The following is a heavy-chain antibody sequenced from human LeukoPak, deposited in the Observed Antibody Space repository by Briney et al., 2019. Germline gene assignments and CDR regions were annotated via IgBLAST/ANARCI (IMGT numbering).Heavy chain of an antibody. J-gene: IGHJ4*02. D-gene: IGHD3-10*01. CDR2: INPNSGGT. Sequence: ASVKVTCKASGYTFTGYYMHWVRQAPGQGLEWMGWINPNSGGTNYAQKFQGRVTMTRDTSISTAYMELSRLKSDDTAVYYCAGRWGTVVRGVIDYWGQGTLVTVSS. CDR3: AGRWGTVVRGVIDY. CDR1: GYTFTGYY. V-gene: IGHV1-2*02.